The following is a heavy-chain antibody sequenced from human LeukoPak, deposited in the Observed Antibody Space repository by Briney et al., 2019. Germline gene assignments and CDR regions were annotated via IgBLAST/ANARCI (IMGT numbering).Heavy chain of an antibody. Sequence: GASVKVSCKAPGFTFTSSAVQWVRQARGQGLEWIGWIVVGSGNTNYVQKFQERVTINRDMSTSTAYMEMSSLRSEDTAVYYCATDDVTTGTKTALGYWGQGTLVTVSS. J-gene: IGHJ4*02. CDR1: GFTFTSSA. CDR2: IVVGSGNT. V-gene: IGHV1-58*01. CDR3: ATDDVTTGTKTALGY. D-gene: IGHD1-1*01.